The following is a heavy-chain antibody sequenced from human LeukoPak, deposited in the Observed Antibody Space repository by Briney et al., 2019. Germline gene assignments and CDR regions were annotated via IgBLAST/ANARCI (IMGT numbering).Heavy chain of an antibody. Sequence: GGSLRLSCAASGFTFSSYWMHWVRQAPGKGLVWVSRINTDGSSTSYADSVKGRFTIARDNAKNTLHLQMDSLRAEDTAVYYCARGASSDWYQNFDYWGQGTLVTVSS. V-gene: IGHV3-74*01. J-gene: IGHJ4*02. D-gene: IGHD6-19*01. CDR3: ARGASSDWYQNFDY. CDR2: INTDGSST. CDR1: GFTFSSYW.